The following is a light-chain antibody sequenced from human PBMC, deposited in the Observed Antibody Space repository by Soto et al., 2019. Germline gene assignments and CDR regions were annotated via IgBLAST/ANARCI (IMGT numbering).Light chain of an antibody. CDR1: SSDVGSYNY. CDR2: EVS. CDR3: SSYASISTRV. Sequence: QSALTQPASVSGSPGQSITISCTGTSSDVGSYNYVSRYQQHPGKAPKLMIYEVSNRPSGVSNRFSGSKSGNTAFLTISGLQAEDEANYYCSSYASISTRVFGGGTQLTVL. J-gene: IGLJ7*01. V-gene: IGLV2-14*01.